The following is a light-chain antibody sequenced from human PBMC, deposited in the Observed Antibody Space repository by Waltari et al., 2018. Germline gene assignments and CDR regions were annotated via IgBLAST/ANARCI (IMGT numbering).Light chain of an antibody. J-gene: IGKJ5*01. CDR1: PSVVIN. CDR2: DTS. V-gene: IGKV3-15*01. Sequence: ERVMTQSPATLSVSPGERATLPCRASPSVVINLAWYQQKPGPPPRLLIYDTSTRATGIPARFSGSGSGTEFTLTISSLQSEDFAVYYCQQYNNWPLAFGQGTRLEIK. CDR3: QQYNNWPLA.